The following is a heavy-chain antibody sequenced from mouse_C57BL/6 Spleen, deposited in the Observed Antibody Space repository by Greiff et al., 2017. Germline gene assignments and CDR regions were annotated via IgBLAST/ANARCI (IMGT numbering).Heavy chain of an antibody. CDR1: GYTFTDYN. V-gene: IGHV1-22*01. J-gene: IGHJ3*01. CDR3: ARSGYYEGAWFAC. Sequence: EVQLQQSGPELVKPGASVKMSCKASGYTFTDYNMHWVKQSHGKSLEWIGYINPNNGGTSYNQKFKGKATLTVDKSSSTAYMELRSLTSEESAVYYCARSGYYEGAWFACWGQGTLVTVSA. CDR2: INPNNGGT. D-gene: IGHD2-3*01.